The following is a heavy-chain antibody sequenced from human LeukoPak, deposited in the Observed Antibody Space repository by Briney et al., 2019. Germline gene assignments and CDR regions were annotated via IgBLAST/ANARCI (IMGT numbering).Heavy chain of an antibody. CDR1: GFTFSSYA. CDR2: ISYDGSNK. CDR3: ARDSLRSASTTYDGSPIDY. J-gene: IGHJ4*02. V-gene: IGHV3-30-3*01. Sequence: PGGSLRLSCAASGFTFSSYAMHWVRQAPGKGLEWVAVISYDGSNKYYADSVKGRFTISRDNSKNTLYLQMNSLRAEDTAVYYCARDSLRSASTTYDGSPIDYWGQGTLVTVSS. D-gene: IGHD3-22*01.